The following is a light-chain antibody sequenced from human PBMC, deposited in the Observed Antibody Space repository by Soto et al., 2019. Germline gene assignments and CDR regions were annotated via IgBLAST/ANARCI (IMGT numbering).Light chain of an antibody. V-gene: IGKV3-20*01. J-gene: IGKJ1*01. Sequence: VLPQSPGTLSLSPGERATLSCMASESVNSNYLAWYQQKPGQAPRLLIYGASTRATGIPDRFSGSGSGTDFTLTISRLEPEDFAVYYCQQYGSSSWTFGQVTKVDVK. CDR2: GAS. CDR3: QQYGSSSWT. CDR1: ESVNSNY.